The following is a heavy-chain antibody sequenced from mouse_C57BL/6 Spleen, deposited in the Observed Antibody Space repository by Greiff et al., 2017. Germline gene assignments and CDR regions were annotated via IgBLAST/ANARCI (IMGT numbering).Heavy chain of an antibody. CDR2: IDPSDSET. CDR3: ARAFTTVVATDD. J-gene: IGHJ2*02. Sequence: VQLQQPGAELVRPGSSVKLSCKASGYTFTSYWMHWVKQRPIQGLEWIGNIDPSDSETHYNQKFKDKATLPADKSSSTAYMPISSLTSEDSAVYDSARAFTTVVATDDWGQGTSLTVSS. V-gene: IGHV1-52*01. CDR1: GYTFTSYW. D-gene: IGHD1-1*01.